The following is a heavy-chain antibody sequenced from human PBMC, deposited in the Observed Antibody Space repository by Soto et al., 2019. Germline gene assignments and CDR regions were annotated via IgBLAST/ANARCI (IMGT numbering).Heavy chain of an antibody. CDR2: IYYSGSS. CDR3: ASTRDYFDY. D-gene: IGHD1-1*01. CDR1: GGSISTGGYY. V-gene: IGHV4-31*03. Sequence: PSETLSLTCTVSGGSISTGGYYWSWIRQHPGKGLEWIGYIYYSGSSSYNLSLKGRLTISVDTSKNQFSLKLSSVTAADTAVDYCASTRDYFDYWGQGILVTVSS. J-gene: IGHJ4*02.